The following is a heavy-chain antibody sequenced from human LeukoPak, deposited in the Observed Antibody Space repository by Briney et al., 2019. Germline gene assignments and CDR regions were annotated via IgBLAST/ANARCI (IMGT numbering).Heavy chain of an antibody. D-gene: IGHD6-19*01. Sequence: GASVKVSCKASGYTFTSYGISWVRQAHGQGLEWMEWISAYNGNTNYAQKLQGRVTMTTDTSTSTAYMELRSLRSDDTAVYYCARGPVAGTGGAGFDYWGQGTLVTVSS. CDR2: ISAYNGNT. J-gene: IGHJ4*02. CDR3: ARGPVAGTGGAGFDY. V-gene: IGHV1-18*01. CDR1: GYTFTSYG.